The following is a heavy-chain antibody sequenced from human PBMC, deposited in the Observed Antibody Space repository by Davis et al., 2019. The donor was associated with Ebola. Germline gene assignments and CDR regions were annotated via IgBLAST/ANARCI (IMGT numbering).Heavy chain of an antibody. CDR1: GFTFSSYG. CDR3: TSHITMIVVVTIY. CDR2: IWYDGSNK. V-gene: IGHV3-33*01. J-gene: IGHJ4*02. D-gene: IGHD3-22*01. Sequence: PGGSLRLSCAASGFTFSSYGMHWVRQAPGKGLEWVAVIWYDGSNKYYADSVKGRFTISRDNSKNTLYLQMNSLKTEDTAVYYCTSHITMIVVVTIYWGQGTLVTVSS.